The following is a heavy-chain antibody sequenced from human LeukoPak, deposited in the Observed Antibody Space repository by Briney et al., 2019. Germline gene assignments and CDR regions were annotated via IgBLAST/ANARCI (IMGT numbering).Heavy chain of an antibody. CDR2: ISSSSSYI. J-gene: IGHJ4*02. Sequence: PGGSLRLSCAASGITFSSYSMNWVRQSPGKGLEWVSVISSSSSYIYYADSVKGRFTISRDNSKNTLYLQMNSLRAEDTAVYYCAKDEEYGSGSYPDWGQGTLVTVSS. CDR1: GITFSSYS. D-gene: IGHD3-10*01. V-gene: IGHV3-21*04. CDR3: AKDEEYGSGSYPD.